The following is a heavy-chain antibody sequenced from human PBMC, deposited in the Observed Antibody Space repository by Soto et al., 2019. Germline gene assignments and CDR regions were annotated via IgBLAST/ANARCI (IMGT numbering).Heavy chain of an antibody. Sequence: QVQLVESGGGVVQPGRSLRLSCAASGFTFSSYAMYWVRQAPGKGLEWVAVISYDGNNKYYADSVKGRFTISRDNSKNTLNLQRNSMGDEDPVVYYCARAGCDGGSCYTLVGLRYGMDVWGQGTTVTVSS. D-gene: IGHD2-15*01. CDR2: ISYDGNNK. CDR1: GFTFSSYA. V-gene: IGHV3-30-3*01. J-gene: IGHJ6*02. CDR3: ARAGCDGGSCYTLVGLRYGMDV.